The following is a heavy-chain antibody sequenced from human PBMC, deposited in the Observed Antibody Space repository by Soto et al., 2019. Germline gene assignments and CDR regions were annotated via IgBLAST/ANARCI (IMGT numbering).Heavy chain of an antibody. CDR1: GYTFTGYF. D-gene: IGHD3-3*01. V-gene: IGHV1-2*02. J-gene: IGHJ5*02. CDR3: ARGGGTILAPLP. CDR2: INSNSGAT. Sequence: QVQLVQSGAEVKKPGASVKVSCKASGYTFTGYFMHWVRQAPGQGLEWMGWINSNSGATKYAQKFQGRVTLSRDTSISTAYMELSGLISDDSDFYYCARGGGTILAPLPWGQGTLVTVSS.